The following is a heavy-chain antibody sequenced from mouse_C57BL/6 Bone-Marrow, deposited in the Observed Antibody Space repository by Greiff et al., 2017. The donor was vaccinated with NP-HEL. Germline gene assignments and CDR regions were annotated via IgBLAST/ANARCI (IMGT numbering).Heavy chain of an antibody. Sequence: DVQLVESGGGLVQPGGSLKLSCAASGFTFSDYYMYWVRQTPEKRLEWVAYISNGGGSTYYPDTVKGRFTISRDNAKNTLYLQMSRLKSEDTAMYYCARQGGQLGRLLDYWGQGTTLTVSS. D-gene: IGHD4-1*02. CDR3: ARQGGQLGRLLDY. J-gene: IGHJ2*01. CDR2: ISNGGGST. CDR1: GFTFSDYY. V-gene: IGHV5-12*01.